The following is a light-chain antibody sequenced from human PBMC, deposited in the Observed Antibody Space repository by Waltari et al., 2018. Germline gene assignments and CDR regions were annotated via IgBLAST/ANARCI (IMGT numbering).Light chain of an antibody. CDR1: QSVNSW. CDR2: KAS. CDR3: QQYNNFPLT. J-gene: IGKJ4*01. V-gene: IGKV1-5*03. Sequence: EIQMTQSPSALSAAVGDRVHITCRASQSVNSWLAWYQQKPGKAPELLIYKASILESGVPSRFSGSESGTYFTLTISGLQPEDSAVYYCQQYNNFPLTFGGGTRVEIK.